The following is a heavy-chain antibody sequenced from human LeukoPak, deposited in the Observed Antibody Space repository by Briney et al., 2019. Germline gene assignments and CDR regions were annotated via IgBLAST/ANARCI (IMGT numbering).Heavy chain of an antibody. CDR2: INPNSGGT. Sequence: ASVKVSCKASGYTFTGCYMHWVRQAPGQGLEWMGWINPNSGGTNYAQKFQGRVTMTRDTSISTAYMEPSRLRSDDTAVYYCARDAGQWLSLFYYFDYWGQGTLVTVSS. D-gene: IGHD6-19*01. V-gene: IGHV1-2*02. CDR1: GYTFTGCY. CDR3: ARDAGQWLSLFYYFDY. J-gene: IGHJ4*02.